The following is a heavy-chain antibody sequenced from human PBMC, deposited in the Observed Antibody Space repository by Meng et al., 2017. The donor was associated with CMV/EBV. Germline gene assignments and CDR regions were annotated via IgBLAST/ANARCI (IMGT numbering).Heavy chain of an antibody. J-gene: IGHJ6*02. V-gene: IGHV3-30*02. Sequence: GESLKISCAASGFTFSRFGMHWVRQALGKGLEWVSYIFFDGNKTYYADSVRGRFTILRDVSGTTLYLQMNSLRAEDAAVYYCAKDYYYYAMDVWGLGSTVTVSS. CDR2: IFFDGNKT. CDR1: GFTFSRFG. CDR3: AKDYYYYAMDV.